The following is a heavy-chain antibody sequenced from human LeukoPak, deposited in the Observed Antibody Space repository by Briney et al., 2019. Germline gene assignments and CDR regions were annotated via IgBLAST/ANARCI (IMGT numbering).Heavy chain of an antibody. J-gene: IGHJ4*02. CDR1: GFTFSSYA. CDR3: AKIGYNGNSFDY. V-gene: IGHV3-23*01. Sequence: GGSLRLSCAASGFTFSSYAMSWVRQAPGKGLEWVSAISGSGGSTYYADSVKGRFTISRDNSRNTLYLQMNSLRAEDTAVFYCAKIGYNGNSFDYWGQGTLVTVSS. D-gene: IGHD1-7*01. CDR2: ISGSGGST.